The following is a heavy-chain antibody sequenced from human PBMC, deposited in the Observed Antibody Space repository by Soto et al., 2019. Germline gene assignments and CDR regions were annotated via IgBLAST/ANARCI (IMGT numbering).Heavy chain of an antibody. J-gene: IGHJ4*02. CDR1: GFPLSSSRVG. V-gene: IGHV2-5*02. D-gene: IGHD7-27*01. CDR2: IYWDDDK. CDR3: AHKFSPGPFDY. Sequence: SGPTLVNPTQTLTLTCTFTGFPLSSSRVGVGWIRQPPEKALEWLGIIYWDDDKRYSPSLKSRLTITKDTSKNQVVLTMTNMDPVDTATYYCAHKFSPGPFDYWGQGALVTVSS.